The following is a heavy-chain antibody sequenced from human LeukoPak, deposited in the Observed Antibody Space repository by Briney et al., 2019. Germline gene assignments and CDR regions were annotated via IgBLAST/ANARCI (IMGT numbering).Heavy chain of an antibody. CDR1: GYTFTGYY. J-gene: IGHJ6*03. D-gene: IGHD5-18*01. CDR3: ARGAGYGYYYYYYMDV. V-gene: IGHV1-2*02. CDR2: INPNNGGT. Sequence: ASVKVSCKASGYTFTGYYMHWVRQAPGQGLEWMGWINPNNGGTNYAQKFQGRVTMTRDTSISTAYMELSRLRSDDTAVYYCARGAGYGYYYYYYMDVWGKGTTVTISS.